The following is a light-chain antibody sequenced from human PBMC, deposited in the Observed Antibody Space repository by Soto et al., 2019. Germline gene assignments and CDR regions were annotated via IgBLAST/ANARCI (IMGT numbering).Light chain of an antibody. V-gene: IGKV1-5*03. CDR2: KAS. CDR1: QSISSW. Sequence: DLQFTQSTSTLSASVSGAVIITCRASQSISSWLAWYQQQPGMAPKLLIYKASTLQSGVPSRFSGSGYGTEFTLTINRLQPDDSATYYCQQYDVYSTFGQGTKVDIK. J-gene: IGKJ1*01. CDR3: QQYDVYST.